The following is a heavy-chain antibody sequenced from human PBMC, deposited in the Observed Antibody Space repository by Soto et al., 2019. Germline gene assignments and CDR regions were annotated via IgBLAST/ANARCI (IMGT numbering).Heavy chain of an antibody. CDR2: IGSDGST. CDR3: ARDRNYPRDQFDN. J-gene: IGHJ4*02. CDR1: GFTFSSYA. V-gene: IGHV3-23*01. Sequence: GGSLRLSCVGSGFTFSSYAMSWVRQAPGRGPEWVSAIGSDGSTWYADSVRGRFTISRDNSKNTVYVQMNSLRGEDTAIYYCARDRNYPRDQFDNWGQGILVTVSS. D-gene: IGHD1-7*01.